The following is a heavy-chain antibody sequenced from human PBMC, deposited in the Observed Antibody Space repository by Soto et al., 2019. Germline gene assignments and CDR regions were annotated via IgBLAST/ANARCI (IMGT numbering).Heavy chain of an antibody. CDR3: ARLRTAMVSRIDY. CDR1: GGSISSYY. J-gene: IGHJ4*02. Sequence: SETLSLTCTVSGGSISSYYWSWIRQPPGKGLEWIGYIYYSGSTNYNPSLKSRVTISVDTSKNQFSLKLSSVTAADTAVYYCARLRTAMVSRIDYWGQETLVTVSS. CDR2: IYYSGST. V-gene: IGHV4-59*01. D-gene: IGHD5-18*01.